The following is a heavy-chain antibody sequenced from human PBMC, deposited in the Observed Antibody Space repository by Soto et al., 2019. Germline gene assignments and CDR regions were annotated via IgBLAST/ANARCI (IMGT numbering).Heavy chain of an antibody. CDR1: GYSFATSG. J-gene: IGHJ4*02. CDR2: ISAYNGNT. CDR3: VRAGQYYDSSGYTRCFDY. Sequence: QVKLVQSGTEVKKPGASMKVSCKASGYSFATSGISWVRQAPGQGLEWMGWISAYNGNTNYDQKLQDRVTMTTDTSTSTAYLELRSLRSGDTAVYYCVRAGQYYDSSGYTRCFDYWGQGTLVTVSS. V-gene: IGHV1-18*01. D-gene: IGHD3-22*01.